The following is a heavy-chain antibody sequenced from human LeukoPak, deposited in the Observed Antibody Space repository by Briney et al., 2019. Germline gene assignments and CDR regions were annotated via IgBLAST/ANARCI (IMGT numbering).Heavy chain of an antibody. D-gene: IGHD3-22*01. CDR1: GFTFSSYS. J-gene: IGHJ4*02. CDR2: ISSRSSYI. V-gene: IGHV3-21*06. Sequence: GRSLRLSCAASGFTFSSYSMNWVRQAPGKGLEWVSSISSRSSYIYYADSVKGRFTISRDNAKNSLYLQMNSLRAEDTAVYYCARGDYYDSSGYDYWGQGTLVTVSS. CDR3: ARGDYYDSSGYDY.